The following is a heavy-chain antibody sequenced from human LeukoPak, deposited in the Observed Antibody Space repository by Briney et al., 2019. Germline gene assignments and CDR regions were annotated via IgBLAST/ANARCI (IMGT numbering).Heavy chain of an antibody. CDR2: IWYDGSNK. J-gene: IGHJ4*02. D-gene: IGHD6-13*01. V-gene: IGHV3-33*01. CDR3: ARDRGAGGTYYLDY. CDR1: GFAFSTYA. Sequence: PGGSLRLSCAASGFAFSTYAMYWVRQAPGKGLEWVTVIWYDGSNKYYADSVKGRFTISRDNSKNTLYLQMNSLRAEDTAVYYCARDRGAGGTYYLDYWGQGTLVTVSS.